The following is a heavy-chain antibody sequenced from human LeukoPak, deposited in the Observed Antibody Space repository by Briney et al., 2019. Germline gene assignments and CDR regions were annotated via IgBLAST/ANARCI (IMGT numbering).Heavy chain of an antibody. CDR1: GYTFTGYY. Sequence: AASVKVSCKASGYTFTGYYMHWVRQAPGQGLEWMGRINPNSGGTNYAQKFQGRVTMTKDTSISTGYMELSRLRSDDPAVYYCARAPLGYNWFDPWGQGTLVTVSS. CDR3: ARAPLGYNWFDP. J-gene: IGHJ5*02. CDR2: INPNSGGT. V-gene: IGHV1-2*06. D-gene: IGHD3-10*01.